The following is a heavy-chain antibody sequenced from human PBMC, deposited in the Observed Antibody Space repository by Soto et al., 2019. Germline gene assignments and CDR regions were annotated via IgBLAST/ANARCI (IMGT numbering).Heavy chain of an antibody. D-gene: IGHD2-2*02. CDR1: GFTVTSNG. CDR3: AKDRQYTRDYFHY. V-gene: IGHV3-23*01. J-gene: IGHJ4*02. Sequence: EVKLLESGGGLVQPGGSLRLSCGVSGFTVTSNGVSWVRQAPGKGLEWVSAISPNGQGIWYADSVKGRFTISRDISRNTVFLQMDSLRAEDTAVYYCAKDRQYTRDYFHYWGQGTLVTVS. CDR2: ISPNGQGI.